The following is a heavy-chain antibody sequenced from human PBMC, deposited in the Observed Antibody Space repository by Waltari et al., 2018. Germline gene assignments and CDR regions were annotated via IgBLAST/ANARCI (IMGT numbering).Heavy chain of an antibody. D-gene: IGHD3-3*01. CDR1: GGTFSSYA. J-gene: IGHJ4*02. CDR2: IIPILGIA. CDR3: ARDVYDFWSGRFDY. V-gene: IGHV1-69*10. Sequence: QVQLVQSGAEMKKPGSSVKVSCKASGGTFSSYAISWMPQAPGQGLEWMGGIIPILGIANYAQKFQGRVTITADKSTSTAYMELSSLRSEDTAVYYCARDVYDFWSGRFDYWGQGTLVTVSS.